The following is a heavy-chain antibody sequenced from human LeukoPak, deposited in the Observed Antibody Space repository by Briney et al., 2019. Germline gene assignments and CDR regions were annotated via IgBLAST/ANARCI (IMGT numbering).Heavy chain of an antibody. CDR1: GFTFSSYE. Sequence: GGSLRLSCAASGFTFSSYEMNWVRQAPGKGLEWVSYISSSGSTIYYADSVKGGFTISRDNAKNSLYLQMNSLRAEDTAVYYCARDPAYYDILTGYYNYGMDVWGKGTTVTVSS. CDR3: ARDPAYYDILTGYYNYGMDV. V-gene: IGHV3-48*03. CDR2: ISSSGSTI. J-gene: IGHJ6*04. D-gene: IGHD3-9*01.